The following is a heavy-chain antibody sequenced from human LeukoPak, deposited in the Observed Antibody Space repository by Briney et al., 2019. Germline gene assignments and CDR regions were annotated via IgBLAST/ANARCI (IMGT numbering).Heavy chain of an antibody. CDR3: ARSPYYYDSSGYYWFDP. CDR2: INPNSGGT. CDR1: GYTFTGHY. J-gene: IGHJ5*02. Sequence: ASVKVSCKASGYTFTGHYIHWVRQAPGQGLEWMGWINPNSGGTNYAQKFQGRVTMTRDTSISTAYMELSRLRSDDTAVYYCARSPYYYDSSGYYWFDPWGQGTLVTVSS. V-gene: IGHV1-2*02. D-gene: IGHD3-22*01.